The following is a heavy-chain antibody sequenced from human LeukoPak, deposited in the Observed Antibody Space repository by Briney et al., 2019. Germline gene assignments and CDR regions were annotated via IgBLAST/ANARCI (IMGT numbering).Heavy chain of an antibody. V-gene: IGHV4-34*01. J-gene: IGHJ4*02. D-gene: IGHD6-13*01. CDR1: GFTFSSYW. CDR2: INHSGST. CDR3: ARHRRSSWYDY. Sequence: PGGSLRLSCAASGFTFSSYWMSWVRQPPGKGLEWIGEINHSGSTNYNPSLKSRVTISVDTSKNQFSLKLSSVTAADTAVYYCARHRRSSWYDYWGQGTLVTVSS.